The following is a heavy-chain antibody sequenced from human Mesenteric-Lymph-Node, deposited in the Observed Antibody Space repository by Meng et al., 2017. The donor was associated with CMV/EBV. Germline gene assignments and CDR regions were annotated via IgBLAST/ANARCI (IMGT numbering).Heavy chain of an antibody. CDR3: TTDLLRYFDPFDY. J-gene: IGHJ4*02. CDR1: GFTFSNAW. CDR2: IKSKTDGGTT. Sequence: GESLKISCAASGFTFSNAWMSWVRQAPGKGLEWVGRIKSKTDGGTTDYAAPVKGRFTISRDDSKNTLYLQMNSLKTEDTAVYYCTTDLLRYFDPFDYWGQGTLVTVSS. D-gene: IGHD3-9*01. V-gene: IGHV3-15*01.